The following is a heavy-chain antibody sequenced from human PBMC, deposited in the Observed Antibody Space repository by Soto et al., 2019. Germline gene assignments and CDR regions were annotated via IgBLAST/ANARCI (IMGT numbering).Heavy chain of an antibody. CDR3: ARPKGDTWKHSDY. Sequence: SETLSLTCTVSGGSVSSGSYYWSWIRQPPGKGLEWIGYIYYSGSTNYNPSLKSRVTISVDTSKNQFSLKLSSVTAADTAVSYCARPKGDTWKHSDYRGQRTLVTVFS. D-gene: IGHD1-20*01. V-gene: IGHV4-61*01. CDR1: GGSVSSGSYY. J-gene: IGHJ4*02. CDR2: IYYSGST.